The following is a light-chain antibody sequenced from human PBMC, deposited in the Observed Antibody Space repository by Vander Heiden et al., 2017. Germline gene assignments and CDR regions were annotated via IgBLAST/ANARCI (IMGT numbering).Light chain of an antibody. CDR3: CSYADTHLV. CDR2: EVT. J-gene: IGLJ2*01. V-gene: IGLV2-23*02. CDR1: TSDVGRYNL. Sequence: QSALTPPASVSGSPGQSITISCTGTTSDVGRYNLVSWYQQQPGKVPKLIIFEVTKRPSGVSHRFSGSRSAYTASLTISGLQAEDEAYYYCCSYADTHLVFGGGTKVTVL.